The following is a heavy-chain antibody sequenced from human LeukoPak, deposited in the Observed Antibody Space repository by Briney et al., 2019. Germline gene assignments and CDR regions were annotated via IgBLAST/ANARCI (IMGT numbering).Heavy chain of an antibody. CDR3: ARDGVVGAYYFDY. V-gene: IGHV3-33*01. J-gene: IGHJ4*02. CDR2: IWYDGSNK. D-gene: IGHD1-26*01. Sequence: PGRSLRLSCAASGFTFSSYGMHWVRQAPGKGLEWVAVIWYDGSNKYYADSVKGRFTISRDNSKNTLYLQMNSLRAEDTAVYCCARDGVVGAYYFDYWGQGTLVTVSS. CDR1: GFTFSSYG.